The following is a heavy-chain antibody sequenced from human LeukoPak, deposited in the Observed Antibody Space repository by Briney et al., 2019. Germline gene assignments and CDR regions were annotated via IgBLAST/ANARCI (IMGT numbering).Heavy chain of an antibody. CDR1: GFTFYSYA. Sequence: PGGSLRLSCAASGFTFYSYAMNWVRQTPGKGLEWVSTFSGSGGSIYYADSVKGRFTISRDNSKNTLYLQMNSLTVEDTAVYYCARAPVATLFSSSYYYYMDVWGNGTTVTVSS. CDR2: FSGSGGSI. V-gene: IGHV3-23*01. CDR3: ARAPVATLFSSSYYYYMDV. D-gene: IGHD5-12*01. J-gene: IGHJ6*03.